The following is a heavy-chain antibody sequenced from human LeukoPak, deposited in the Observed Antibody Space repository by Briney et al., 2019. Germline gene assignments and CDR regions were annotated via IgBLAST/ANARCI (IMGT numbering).Heavy chain of an antibody. CDR2: INHSGST. CDR1: GGSFSGYY. Sequence: SETLSLTCAVYGGSFSGYYWSWIRQPPGKGLEWIGEINHSGSTNYNPSLKSRLTISMDTSRNQLSLKLNSVTAADTAVYFCARPRTGNTGRPEYIENWGQGTLVTVSS. J-gene: IGHJ1*01. CDR3: ARPRTGNTGRPEYIEN. D-gene: IGHD2-8*02. V-gene: IGHV4-34*09.